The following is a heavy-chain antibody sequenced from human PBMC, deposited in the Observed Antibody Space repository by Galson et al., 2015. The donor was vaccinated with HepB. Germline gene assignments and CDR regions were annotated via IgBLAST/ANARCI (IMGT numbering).Heavy chain of an antibody. V-gene: IGHV1-69*06. J-gene: IGHJ5*02. CDR2: IIPIFGTA. D-gene: IGHD6-6*01. CDR3: AGDIAAQSSLLLANWFDP. CDR1: GGTFSSYA. Sequence: SCAASGGTFSSYAISWVRQAPGQGLEWMGGIIPIFGTANYAQKFQGRVTITADKSTSTAYMELSSLRSEDTAVYYCAGDIAAQSSLLLANWFDPWGQGTLVTVSS.